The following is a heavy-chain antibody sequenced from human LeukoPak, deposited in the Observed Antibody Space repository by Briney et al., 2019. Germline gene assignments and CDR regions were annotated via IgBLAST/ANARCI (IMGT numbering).Heavy chain of an antibody. CDR2: IWSDGTNR. CDR3: AKDAQRGFDYSNSLDK. CDR1: GFTFSHYG. V-gene: IGHV3-33*06. D-gene: IGHD4-11*01. J-gene: IGHJ4*02. Sequence: AGGSLRLSCATSGFTFSHYGMHWVRQAPGKGLEGVAVIWSDGTNRYYGDPVKGRFTISRDNFQRTVYLQMDSLRAEDTAVYYCAKDAQRGFDYSNSLDKWGQGTLVTVSS.